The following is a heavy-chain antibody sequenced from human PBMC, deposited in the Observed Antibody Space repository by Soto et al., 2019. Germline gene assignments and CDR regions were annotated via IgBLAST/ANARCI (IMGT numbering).Heavy chain of an antibody. CDR1: GFTFSSYG. J-gene: IGHJ3*02. CDR2: IWYDGGNK. V-gene: IGHV3-33*01. CDR3: ARDGSTSSLSDDAFDI. D-gene: IGHD2-2*01. Sequence: GGSLRLSCAASGFTFSSYGMHWVRQAPGKGLEWVAVIWYDGGNKYYADSVKGRFTISRDNSKNTLYLQMNSLRAEDTAVYYCARDGSTSSLSDDAFDIWGQGTMVTVSS.